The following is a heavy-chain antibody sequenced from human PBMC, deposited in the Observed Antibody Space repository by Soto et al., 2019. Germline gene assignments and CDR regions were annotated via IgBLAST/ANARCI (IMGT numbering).Heavy chain of an antibody. CDR1: CGSRRDYD. CDR3: AGGAPAFNYYYGLDV. CDR2: IYYSGST. V-gene: IGHV4-59*01. J-gene: IGHJ6*01. D-gene: IGHD2-21*01. Sequence: FVMLSLRCSFVCGSRRDYDCSWIRPNPGKGLEWIGYIYYSGSTNYNPSLKSRVTISVDTSKNQFSLKLSSVTAADTAVYFCAGGAPAFNYYYGLDVWGQGHTVTGS.